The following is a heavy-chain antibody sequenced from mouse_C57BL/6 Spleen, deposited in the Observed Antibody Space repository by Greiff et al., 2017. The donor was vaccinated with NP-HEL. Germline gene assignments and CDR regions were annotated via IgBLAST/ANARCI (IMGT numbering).Heavy chain of an antibody. D-gene: IGHD2-4*01. J-gene: IGHJ2*01. Sequence: QVQLKESGPELVKPGASVKISCKASGYAFSSSWMNWVKQRPGKGLEWIGRIYPGDGDTNYNGKFKGKATLTADKSSSTAYMQLSSLTSEDSAVYFCARARAYDYAANGDSDYWGQGTTLTVSS. CDR2: IYPGDGDT. CDR3: ARARAYDYAANGDSDY. CDR1: GYAFSSSW. V-gene: IGHV1-82*01.